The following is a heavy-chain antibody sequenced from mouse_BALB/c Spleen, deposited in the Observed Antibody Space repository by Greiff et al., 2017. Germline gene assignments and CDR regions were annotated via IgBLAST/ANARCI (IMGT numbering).Heavy chain of an antibody. J-gene: IGHJ3*01. D-gene: IGHD2-1*01. CDR3: GYGNWFAY. V-gene: IGHV1-28*01. Sequence: EVQLQQSGPELMKPGASVKISCKASGYSFTSYYMHWVKQSHGKSLEWIGYIDPFNGGTSYNQKFKGKATLTVDKSSSTAYMHRSSLTSEDSAVYYCGYGNWFAYWGQGTLVTVSA. CDR2: IDPFNGGT. CDR1: GYSFTSYY.